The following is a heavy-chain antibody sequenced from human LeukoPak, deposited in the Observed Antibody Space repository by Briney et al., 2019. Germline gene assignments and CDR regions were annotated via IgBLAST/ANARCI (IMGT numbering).Heavy chain of an antibody. D-gene: IGHD2-8*01. CDR3: ARDSVYATNWFDP. CDR1: GGSISSSY. CDR2: INYSGNT. Sequence: SETLSLTCTVSGGSISSSYWSWIRQPPGKGLEWIGYINYSGNTNYNPSLKGRVTMSVDMSKNHFSLKLRSVTAADAAVYYCARDSVYATNWFDPWGQGTLVTVSS. V-gene: IGHV4-59*01. J-gene: IGHJ5*02.